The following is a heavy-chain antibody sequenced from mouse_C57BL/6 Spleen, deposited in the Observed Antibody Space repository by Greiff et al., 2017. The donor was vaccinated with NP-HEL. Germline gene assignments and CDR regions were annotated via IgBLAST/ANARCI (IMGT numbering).Heavy chain of an antibody. Sequence: EVKLLESGPGLAKPSQTLSLTCSVTGYSITSDYWNWIRKFPGNKLEYMGYISYSGSTYYNPSLKSRISITRDTSKNQYYLQLNSVTTEDTATYYCARGIDGYYWYFDVWGTGTTVTVSS. J-gene: IGHJ1*03. D-gene: IGHD2-3*01. V-gene: IGHV3-8*01. CDR1: GYSITSDY. CDR3: ARGIDGYYWYFDV. CDR2: ISYSGST.